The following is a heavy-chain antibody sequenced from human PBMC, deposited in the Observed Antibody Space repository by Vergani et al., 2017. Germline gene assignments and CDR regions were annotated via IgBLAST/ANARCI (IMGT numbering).Heavy chain of an antibody. CDR1: GFTLSNYD. D-gene: IGHD3-16*01. Sequence: VQLLESGGGLVQPGGSRRLSCATSGFTLSNYDMQWIRQGPGKGLEFVAFIQFDGSNQYYAGSVKGRFTLSKDFSKNTLYLQMNSLRTDDTATYYCAKHFRGWGIDYWCQGTQVIVSS. CDR3: AKHFRGWGIDY. CDR2: IQFDGSNQ. J-gene: IGHJ4*02. V-gene: IGHV3-30*02.